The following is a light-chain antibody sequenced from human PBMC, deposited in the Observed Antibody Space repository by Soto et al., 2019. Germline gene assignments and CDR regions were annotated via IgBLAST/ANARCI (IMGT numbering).Light chain of an antibody. CDR3: QQYGSSPLT. V-gene: IGKV3-20*01. J-gene: IGKJ1*01. CDR2: SAS. Sequence: EIVLTQSPGTLSLSPGERATLSCRASQSVSSSYLAWYQQKPGQAPRLLIYSASYRATGIPDRFSGSGSGTDFTLTISRLEPEDFAVYSCQQYGSSPLTFGQGTKVEIK. CDR1: QSVSSSY.